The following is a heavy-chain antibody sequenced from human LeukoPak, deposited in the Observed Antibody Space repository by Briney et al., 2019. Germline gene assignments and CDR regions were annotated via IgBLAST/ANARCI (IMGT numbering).Heavy chain of an antibody. Sequence: SETLSLTCTVSGGSISSYYWSWLRQPPGKGLEWIGYIYYSGSTNYNPSLKSRVTISVDTSKNQFSLKLSSVTAADTAVYYCARVSGYDWESFYDYWGQGTLVTVSS. D-gene: IGHD5-12*01. CDR3: ARVSGYDWESFYDY. J-gene: IGHJ4*02. CDR2: IYYSGST. V-gene: IGHV4-59*01. CDR1: GGSISSYY.